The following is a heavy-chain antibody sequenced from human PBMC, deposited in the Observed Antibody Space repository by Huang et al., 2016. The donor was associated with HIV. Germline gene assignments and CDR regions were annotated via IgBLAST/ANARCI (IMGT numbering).Heavy chain of an antibody. V-gene: IGHV1-8*03. CDR1: GFNFNNYD. J-gene: IGHJ4*02. CDR3: ARARGFLYDSTGYYSRYYFDS. Sequence: QVQLVQSGAEVKKPGASVKVSCKASGFNFNNYDFNWVRQGSGQGVGWMGWRNPKNGKTGYAQKFQGRVTITRNTSITTAYMELRSLRSEDTAVYYCARARGFLYDSTGYYSRYYFDSWGQGTLVTISS. D-gene: IGHD3-22*01. CDR2: RNPKNGKT.